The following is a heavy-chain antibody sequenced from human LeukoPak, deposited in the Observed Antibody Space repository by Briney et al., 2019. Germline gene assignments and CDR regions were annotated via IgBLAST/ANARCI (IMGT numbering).Heavy chain of an antibody. V-gene: IGHV3-33*01. J-gene: IGHJ6*02. Sequence: GRSLRLSCAASGFTFSAYGMHWVRQAPGKGLEWVAVIWYDGSNIYYADSVKGRFTISRDNSKNTLYLQMNSLRAEDTAVYYCASHIVVVPAALYYYYGMDVWGQGTTVTVSS. CDR2: IWYDGSNI. D-gene: IGHD2-2*01. CDR1: GFTFSAYG. CDR3: ASHIVVVPAALYYYYGMDV.